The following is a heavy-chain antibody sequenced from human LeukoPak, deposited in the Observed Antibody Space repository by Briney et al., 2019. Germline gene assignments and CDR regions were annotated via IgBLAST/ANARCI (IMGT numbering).Heavy chain of an antibody. CDR2: ISWNSGSI. CDR3: AKVSLNMVNDAFDI. J-gene: IGHJ3*02. CDR1: GFTFDDYA. D-gene: IGHD4/OR15-4a*01. Sequence: GGSLRLSCAASGFTFDDYAMHWVRQAPGKGLEWVSGISWNSGSIGYADPVKGRFTISRDNSKNTLYLQMNSLRAEDTAMYYCAKVSLNMVNDAFDIWGQGTMVSVSS. V-gene: IGHV3-9*01.